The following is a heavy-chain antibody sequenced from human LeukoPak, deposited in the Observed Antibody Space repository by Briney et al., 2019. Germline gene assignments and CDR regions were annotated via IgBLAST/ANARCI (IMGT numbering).Heavy chain of an antibody. V-gene: IGHV3-7*01. CDR2: IKEDGGEK. Sequence: PGGSLRLSCAASGFTFSSCWMSWVRQAPGKGLEWLANIKEDGGEKYYVDSVKGRFTISRDNAKNSLYLQMNSLRDKDTAVYYCAKYRPLAGLEGWGQGTLVTVSS. D-gene: IGHD6-19*01. CDR1: GFTFSSCW. CDR3: AKYRPLAGLEG. J-gene: IGHJ4*02.